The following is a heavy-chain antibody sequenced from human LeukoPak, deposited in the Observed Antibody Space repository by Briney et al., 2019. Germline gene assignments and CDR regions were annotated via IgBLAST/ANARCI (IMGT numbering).Heavy chain of an antibody. Sequence: SETLSLTCTVSGGSISSYYWSWIRQPAGKGLEWVGYIYYSGSTYYNPSLKSRVTISIDTSKNQLSLKLTSVTAADTAVYYCYAAIAGGPQGYWGQGTLVTVSS. CDR3: YAAIAGGPQGY. V-gene: IGHV4-59*08. D-gene: IGHD6-13*01. J-gene: IGHJ4*02. CDR2: IYYSGST. CDR1: GGSISSYY.